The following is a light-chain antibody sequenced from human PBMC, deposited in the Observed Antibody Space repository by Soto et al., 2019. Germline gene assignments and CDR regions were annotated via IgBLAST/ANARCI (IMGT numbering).Light chain of an antibody. CDR3: MQHTHWPHT. V-gene: IGKV2-30*02. Sequence: DVVMTQSPLSLPVTLGQPASISCRSNQSLVHSDGIAYFSWFQQRPGRSPRRLIYKVSNRDSGVPDRFSGSGSGTDFTLTISWVEAEDVGIYYCMQHTHWPHTFGQGTKVDIK. CDR1: QSLVHSDGIAY. CDR2: KVS. J-gene: IGKJ1*01.